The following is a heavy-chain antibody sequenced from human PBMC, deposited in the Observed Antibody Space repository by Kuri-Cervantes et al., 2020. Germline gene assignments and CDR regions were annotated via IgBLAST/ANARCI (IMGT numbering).Heavy chain of an antibody. J-gene: IGHJ3*02. CDR2: IYSGGST. V-gene: IGHV3-66*01. D-gene: IGHD3-22*01. Sequence: GESLKSSCAASGFTVSSNYMSWVRQAPGKGLEWVSVIYSGGSTYYADSVKGRFTISRDNSKNTLYLQMNSLRAEDTAVYYCARDLVGVTMIANAFDIWGQGTMVTVSS. CDR1: GFTVSSNY. CDR3: ARDLVGVTMIANAFDI.